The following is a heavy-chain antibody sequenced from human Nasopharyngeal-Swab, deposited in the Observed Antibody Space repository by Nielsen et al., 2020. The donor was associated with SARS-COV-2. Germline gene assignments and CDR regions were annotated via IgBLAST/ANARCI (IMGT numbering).Heavy chain of an antibody. CDR3: AKDGSSSPTY. J-gene: IGHJ4*02. CDR2: ISGSGGDT. CDR1: GFSFSTYA. Sequence: GESLKISCAASGFSFSTYAMSWVRQAPGKGLEWVSAISGSGGDTYYADSVKGRFTISRDNSKNTLYLRMNSLRAEDTAVYYRAKDGSSSPTYWGQGTLVTVSS. V-gene: IGHV3-23*01. D-gene: IGHD6-13*01.